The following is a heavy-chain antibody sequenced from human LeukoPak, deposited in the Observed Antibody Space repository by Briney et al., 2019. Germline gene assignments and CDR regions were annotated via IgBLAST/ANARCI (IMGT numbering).Heavy chain of an antibody. J-gene: IGHJ5*02. D-gene: IGHD3-9*01. Sequence: SETLSLTCTVSGDSVRSDTYYWSWIRQPPGKGLEWIGEINHSGGTNYNPSLKSRVTISVDTSKNQFSLKLSSVTAADTAVYYCARAQSYRVLRYFDWWHNNWFDPWGQGTLVTVSS. CDR3: ARAQSYRVLRYFDWWHNNWFDP. CDR2: INHSGGT. V-gene: IGHV4-34*01. CDR1: GDSVRSDTYY.